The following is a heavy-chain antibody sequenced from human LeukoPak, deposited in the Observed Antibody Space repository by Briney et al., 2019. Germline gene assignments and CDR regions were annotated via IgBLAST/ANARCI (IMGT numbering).Heavy chain of an antibody. V-gene: IGHV3-48*01. CDR3: AMSHCGGDCYSD. CDR2: ISSSSSTI. Sequence: GGSLRLSCAASGFTFSSYSMNWVRQAPGKGLEWVSYISSSSSTIYYADSVKGRFTISRDNAKNSLYLQMNSLRAEDTAVYYCAMSHCGGDCYSDWGQGTLVTVSS. CDR1: GFTFSSYS. J-gene: IGHJ4*02. D-gene: IGHD2-21*02.